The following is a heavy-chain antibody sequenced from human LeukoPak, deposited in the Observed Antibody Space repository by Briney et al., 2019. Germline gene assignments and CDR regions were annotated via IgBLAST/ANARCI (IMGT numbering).Heavy chain of an antibody. D-gene: IGHD2-2*01. V-gene: IGHV3-21*01. Sequence: GGSLRLSCAASGFTFSSYSMNWVRQAPGKGLEWVSSISSSSSYIYYADSVKGRFTISRDNAKNSLYLQMNSLRAEDTAVYYCARDGLTGLVVVPAAIDYWGQGTLVTVSS. CDR1: GFTFSSYS. CDR3: ARDGLTGLVVVPAAIDY. J-gene: IGHJ4*02. CDR2: ISSSSSYI.